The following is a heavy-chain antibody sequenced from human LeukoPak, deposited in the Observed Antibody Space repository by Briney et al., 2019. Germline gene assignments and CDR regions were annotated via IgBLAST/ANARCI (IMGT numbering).Heavy chain of an antibody. Sequence: ASVKVSCKASGYTFTGYYMHWVRQAPGQGLEWMGWINPNSGGTNYAQKFQGRVTMTRDTSISTAYMELSRLRSDDTAVYYCARDQLDSSGSRIYYYYGMDVWGQGTTVTVSS. CDR3: ARDQLDSSGSRIYYYYGMDV. V-gene: IGHV1-2*02. J-gene: IGHJ6*02. D-gene: IGHD3-22*01. CDR2: INPNSGGT. CDR1: GYTFTGYY.